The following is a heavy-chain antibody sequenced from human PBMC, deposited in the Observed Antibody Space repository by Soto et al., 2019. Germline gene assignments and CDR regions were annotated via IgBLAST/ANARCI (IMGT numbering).Heavy chain of an antibody. CDR2: ISTYNGDT. J-gene: IGHJ4*02. CDR1: GYTFTSNG. Sequence: ASVKVSCKASGYTFTSNGISWVRQAPGQGLEWLGWISTYNGDTDYAQKLQGRVTMTTDTSTSTAYMELRSLRSDDTAMYYCARSSNCFFPSGVCLGAYDYWGKGTLATV. D-gene: IGHD2-8*01. CDR3: ARSSNCFFPSGVCLGAYDY. V-gene: IGHV1-18*01.